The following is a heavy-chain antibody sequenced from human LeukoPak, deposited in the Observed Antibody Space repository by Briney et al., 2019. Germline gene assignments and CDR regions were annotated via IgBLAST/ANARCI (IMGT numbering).Heavy chain of an antibody. CDR2: ISSSSSYI. CDR1: GFTFSSYS. V-gene: IGHV3-21*01. J-gene: IGHJ4*02. CDR3: ARSLRVDSSGFYYFDY. Sequence: GGSLRLSCAASGFTFSSYSMNWVRQAPGKGLEWVSSISSSSSYIYYADSVKGRFTISRDNAKNSLYLQMNSLRAEDTAVYYCARSLRVDSSGFYYFDYWGQGTLVTVSS. D-gene: IGHD3-22*01.